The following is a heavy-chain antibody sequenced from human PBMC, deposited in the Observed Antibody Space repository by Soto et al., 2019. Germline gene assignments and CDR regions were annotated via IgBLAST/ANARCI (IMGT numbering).Heavy chain of an antibody. CDR2: ISGSGGST. D-gene: IGHD3-3*01. V-gene: IGHV3-23*01. Sequence: EVQLLESGGGLVQPGGSLRLSCAASGFTFSSYAMSWVRQAPGKGLEWVSAISGSGGSTYYADSVKGRFTISRDNSKNTLYLQMNSLRAEDTAVYYCAKGRITIFGAAYGMDVWGQWTTVTVSS. CDR3: AKGRITIFGAAYGMDV. J-gene: IGHJ6*02. CDR1: GFTFSSYA.